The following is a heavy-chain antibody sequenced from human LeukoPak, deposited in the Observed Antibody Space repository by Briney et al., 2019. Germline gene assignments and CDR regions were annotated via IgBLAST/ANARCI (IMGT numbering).Heavy chain of an antibody. CDR1: GFTFSSYT. D-gene: IGHD2-15*01. CDR3: ANSLAGLVVVAAFDY. V-gene: IGHV3-23*01. J-gene: IGHJ4*02. CDR2: ISGSGGST. Sequence: PGGSLRLSCAASGFTFSSYTMSWVRQAPGKGLEWVSAISGSGGSTYYADSVKGRFTISRDNSKDTLYLQMNSLRAEDTAVYYCANSLAGLVVVAAFDYWGQGTLVTVSS.